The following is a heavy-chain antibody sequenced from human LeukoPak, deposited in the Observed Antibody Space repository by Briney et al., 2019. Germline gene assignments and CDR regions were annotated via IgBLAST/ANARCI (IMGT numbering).Heavy chain of an antibody. CDR3: AMGVDSSGYYNPFDY. D-gene: IGHD3-22*01. Sequence: GGSLRLSCAASGFTFSSYAMHWVRQAPGKGLEWVAVISYDGSNKYYADSVKGRFTISRDNSKNTLYLQMNSLRAEDTAVYYCAMGVDSSGYYNPFDYWGQGTLVTVSS. J-gene: IGHJ4*02. CDR2: ISYDGSNK. V-gene: IGHV3-30-3*01. CDR1: GFTFSSYA.